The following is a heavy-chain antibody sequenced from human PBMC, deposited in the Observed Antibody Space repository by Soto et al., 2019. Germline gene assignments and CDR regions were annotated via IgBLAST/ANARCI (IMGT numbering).Heavy chain of an antibody. CDR3: AKNWQPPYYYYGMDV. Sequence: QGQLVQSGGEVKKPGASVKVSCKASGYTFTRYGISWVRQAPGQGLEWMGWISGCNDDTKYAQKFQGRVTMTVDTSTTTAYMELRSLTSDDRAAYYCAKNWQPPYYYYGMDVWGQGTTVTVSS. CDR2: ISGCNDDT. CDR1: GYTFTRYG. V-gene: IGHV1-18*01. J-gene: IGHJ6*02.